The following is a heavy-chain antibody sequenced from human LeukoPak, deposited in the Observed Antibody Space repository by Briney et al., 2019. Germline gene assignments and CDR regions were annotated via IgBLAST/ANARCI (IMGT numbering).Heavy chain of an antibody. J-gene: IGHJ5*02. Sequence: VASVKVSCKASGNTFTGYYMHWVRQAPGQGLEWMGWINPNSGGTNYEQKFQGRVIMTRDTSISTAYMELSRLRFDDTAVYYCARHMTTANNWFDPWGQGTLVTVSS. V-gene: IGHV1-2*02. CDR2: INPNSGGT. CDR3: ARHMTTANNWFDP. D-gene: IGHD4-17*01. CDR1: GNTFTGYY.